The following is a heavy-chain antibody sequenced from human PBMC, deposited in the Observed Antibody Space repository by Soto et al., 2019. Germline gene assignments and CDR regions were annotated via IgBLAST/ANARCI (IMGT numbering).Heavy chain of an antibody. CDR1: GGTFSSYV. V-gene: IGHV1-69*01. CDR3: ARARIGDGYYFVRFDY. CDR2: IIPIFGTA. J-gene: IGHJ4*02. D-gene: IGHD5-12*01. Sequence: QVQVVQSGAEVKNPGSSVNVSCKASGGTFSSYVITWVRQAPGQGLEWMGGIIPIFGTANYAQKFQGRLTITADESMSTAYMDLSSLRSEDTAVYYCARARIGDGYYFVRFDYWGQGPLVTVSS.